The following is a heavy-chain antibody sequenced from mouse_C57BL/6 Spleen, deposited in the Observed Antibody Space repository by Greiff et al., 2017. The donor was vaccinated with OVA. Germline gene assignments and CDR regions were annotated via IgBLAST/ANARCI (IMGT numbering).Heavy chain of an antibody. V-gene: IGHV3-6*01. CDR3: ARDYGNSLDY. CDR1: GYSITSGYY. CDR2: ISYDGSN. Sequence: EESGPGLVKPSQSLSLTCSVTGYSITSGYYWNWIRQFPGNKLEWMGYISYDGSNNYNPSLKNRISITRDTSKNQFFLKLNSVTTEDTATYYCARDYGNSLDYWGQGTSVTVSS. J-gene: IGHJ4*01. D-gene: IGHD2-1*01.